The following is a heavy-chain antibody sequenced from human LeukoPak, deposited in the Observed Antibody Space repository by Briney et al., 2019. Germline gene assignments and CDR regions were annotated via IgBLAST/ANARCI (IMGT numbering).Heavy chain of an antibody. J-gene: IGHJ4*02. CDR1: GGFVSSGIYY. Sequence: PSETLSLTCTVSGGFVSSGIYYWSWIRQPPGKGLEWIGYIFYSGTTNYNPSLKSRVTISVDTSKNQFSLKLSSLTAADTAVYYCARTTSGWYYFDYWGQGTLVTVSS. CDR2: IFYSGTT. CDR3: ARTTSGWYYFDY. V-gene: IGHV4-61*01. D-gene: IGHD6-19*01.